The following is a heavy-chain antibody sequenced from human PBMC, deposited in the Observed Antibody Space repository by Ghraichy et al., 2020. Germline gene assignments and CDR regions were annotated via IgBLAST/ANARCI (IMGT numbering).Heavy chain of an antibody. D-gene: IGHD3-22*01. J-gene: IGHJ4*02. CDR1: GFTFSSYA. CDR2: ISYDGSNK. CDR3: ARDDDSSGYSLFGY. V-gene: IGHV3-30-3*01. Sequence: GGSLRLSCAASGFTFSSYAMHWVRQAPGKGLEWVAVISYDGSNKYYADSVKGRFTISRDNSKNTLYLQMNSLRAEDTAVYYCARDDDSSGYSLFGYWGQGTLVTVSS.